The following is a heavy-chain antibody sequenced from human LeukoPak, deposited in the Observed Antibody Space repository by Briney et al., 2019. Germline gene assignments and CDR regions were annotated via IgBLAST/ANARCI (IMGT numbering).Heavy chain of an antibody. V-gene: IGHV4-34*01. D-gene: IGHD5-24*01. Sequence: SETLSLTCGVYGGSFSGYYWSWIRQPPGKGLEWIGEINPRGSTNYNPSLKSRVTLSADTSRNQFSLTLNSVTAADTAVYYCARRRLGYYFDYWGQGTLVTVSS. CDR1: GGSFSGYY. CDR3: ARRRLGYYFDY. J-gene: IGHJ4*02. CDR2: INPRGST.